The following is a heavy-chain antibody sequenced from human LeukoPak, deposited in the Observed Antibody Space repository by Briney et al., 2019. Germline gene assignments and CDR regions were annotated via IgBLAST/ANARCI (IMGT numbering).Heavy chain of an antibody. CDR2: INHSGST. V-gene: IGHV4-34*01. CDR3: ARGLGYCSGGSCQGLFDY. Sequence: SETLSLTCAVYGGSFSGYYWSWIRQPPGKGLEWIGEINHSGSTNYNSSLKSRVTISVDTSKNQFSLKLSSVTAADTAVYYCARGLGYCSGGSCQGLFDYWGQGTLVTVSS. D-gene: IGHD2-15*01. J-gene: IGHJ4*02. CDR1: GGSFSGYY.